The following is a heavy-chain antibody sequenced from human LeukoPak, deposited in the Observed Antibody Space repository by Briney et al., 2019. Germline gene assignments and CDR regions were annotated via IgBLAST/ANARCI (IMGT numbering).Heavy chain of an antibody. CDR2: IFYSGST. J-gene: IGHJ3*02. CDR3: AKSNGYGLIDI. V-gene: IGHV4-39*07. D-gene: IGHD3-10*01. Sequence: SETLSLTCTVSGSSISNYYWGWIRQAPGKALEWIGNIFYSGSTYYSPSLKSRVTISLDTSRNQFSLKLNSVTAADTAVYYCAKSNGYGLIDIWGQGTMVTVSS. CDR1: GSSISNYY.